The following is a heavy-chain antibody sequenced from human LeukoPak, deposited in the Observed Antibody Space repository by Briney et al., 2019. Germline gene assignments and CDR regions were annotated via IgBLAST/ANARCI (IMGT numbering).Heavy chain of an antibody. CDR2: ISSGGSII. D-gene: IGHD1-1*01. Sequence: GFLRLSCTASEFTLSDYYMTWIRQAPGKGLEWVSYISSGGSIIHYADSVKGRFTISRDNAKNSLNLQMNSLRVEDTAVYYCTSGTDYWGQGTLVTVSS. V-gene: IGHV3-11*04. J-gene: IGHJ4*02. CDR1: EFTLSDYY. CDR3: TSGTDY.